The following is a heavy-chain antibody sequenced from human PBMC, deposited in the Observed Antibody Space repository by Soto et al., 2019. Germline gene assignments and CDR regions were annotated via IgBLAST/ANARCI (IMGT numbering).Heavy chain of an antibody. CDR3: TSEWELLEGLLDY. V-gene: IGHV3-73*02. J-gene: IGHJ4*02. CDR2: IRSKANSYAT. Sequence: EVQLVESGGGLVQPGGSLKLSCAASGFTFSGSAMHWVRQASGKGLEWVGRIRSKANSYATAYAASVKGRFTISRDDSKNTAYLQMNSLKPEDTAVYYCTSEWELLEGLLDYCGQGTLVTVSS. CDR1: GFTFSGSA. D-gene: IGHD1-26*01.